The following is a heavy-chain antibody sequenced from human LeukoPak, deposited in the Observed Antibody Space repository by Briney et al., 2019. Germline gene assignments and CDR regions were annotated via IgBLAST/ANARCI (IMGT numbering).Heavy chain of an antibody. J-gene: IGHJ4*02. CDR2: IYSGGST. CDR3: ARYPSDQYYFDY. CDR1: RFTFSSNY. Sequence: GGSLRLSCAASRFTFSSNYMSWVRQAPGKGLECVSVIYSGGSTYYADSVKGRFTISRDNSKNTLYLQMNSLRAEDTAVYYCARYPSDQYYFDYWGQGTLVTVSS. V-gene: IGHV3-53*01.